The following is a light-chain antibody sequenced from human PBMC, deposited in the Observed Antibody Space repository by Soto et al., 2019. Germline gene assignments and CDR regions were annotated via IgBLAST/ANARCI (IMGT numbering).Light chain of an antibody. CDR3: QSYDSSLGGHVE. CDR1: SSNIGAGYD. Sequence: QSVLTQPPSVSGAPGQRVTISCTGSSSNIGAGYDVHWYQQLPGTAPKLLIYGNSNRPSGVPDRFSGSKSGTSASLAITGLQAEDEADYCCQSYDSSLGGHVEFGGGTKLTVL. V-gene: IGLV1-40*01. J-gene: IGLJ2*01. CDR2: GNS.